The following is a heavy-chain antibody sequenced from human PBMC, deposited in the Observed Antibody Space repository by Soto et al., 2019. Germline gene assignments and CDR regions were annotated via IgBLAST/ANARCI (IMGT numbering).Heavy chain of an antibody. CDR1: GFSLSTSGVG. CDR2: IYWDDDK. D-gene: IGHD3-22*01. J-gene: IGHJ1*01. V-gene: IGHV2-5*02. Sequence: QITLKESGPPLVKPTQTLTLTCTFSGFSLSTSGVGVGWIRQPPGKALEWLALIYWDDDKRYSPSLKSRLTITQDTSKNHIVLTMTNMDPVDTATYYCAHRPYYYDSSGYSRERYFQHWGQGTLVTVSS. CDR3: AHRPYYYDSSGYSRERYFQH.